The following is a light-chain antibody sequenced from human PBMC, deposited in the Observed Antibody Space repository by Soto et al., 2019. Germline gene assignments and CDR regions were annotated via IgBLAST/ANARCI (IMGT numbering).Light chain of an antibody. V-gene: IGKV1-5*01. Sequence: DIQMTQSPSTLSASVGERVTITCRASQSISSWLAWYQQKPGKAPKLLIYDASSLESGVPSRFSGSGSGTEFTLTISSLKPDDFATYYCQEYQSYSRRFGQGTKVEIK. CDR1: QSISSW. J-gene: IGKJ1*01. CDR2: DAS. CDR3: QEYQSYSRR.